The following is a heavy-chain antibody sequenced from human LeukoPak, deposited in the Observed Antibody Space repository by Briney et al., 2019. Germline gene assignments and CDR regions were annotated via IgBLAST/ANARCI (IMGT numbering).Heavy chain of an antibody. J-gene: IGHJ4*02. CDR3: TTDLWELPDY. CDR2: ISGSGGST. CDR1: GFTFSGSA. Sequence: GGSLRLSCAASGFTFSGSAMNWVRQAPGKGLEWVSAISGSGGSTYYADSVKGRFTISRDNSKNTLYLQMNSLKTEDTAVYYCTTDLWELPDYWGQGTLVTVSS. D-gene: IGHD1-26*01. V-gene: IGHV3-23*01.